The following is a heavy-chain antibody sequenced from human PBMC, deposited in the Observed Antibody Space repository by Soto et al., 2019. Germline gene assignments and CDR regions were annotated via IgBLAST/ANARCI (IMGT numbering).Heavy chain of an antibody. CDR2: ISSSGSTI. Sequence: GGSLRLSCAASGFTFSSYEMNWVRQAPGKGLEWVSYISSSGSTIYYADSVKGRFTFSRDNAKNSLYLQMNSLRAEDTAVYSCESTFLTGEWSDAFDIWGQGTMVTVSS. CDR1: GFTFSSYE. V-gene: IGHV3-48*03. D-gene: IGHD7-27*01. CDR3: ESTFLTGEWSDAFDI. J-gene: IGHJ3*02.